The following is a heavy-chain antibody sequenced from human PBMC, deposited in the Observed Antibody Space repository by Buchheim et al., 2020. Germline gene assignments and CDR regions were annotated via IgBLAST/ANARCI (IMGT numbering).Heavy chain of an antibody. CDR1: GFTFSSYW. D-gene: IGHD2-8*01. Sequence: EVQLVESGGGLVQPGGSLRLSCAASGFTFSSYWMHWVRQAPGKGLVWVSRINSDGSSTSYADSVKGRFTISRDNAKNTLYLQMNSLRAEDTAVYYCARGGPGEKYCTNGVCYKYYYYGMDVWGQGTT. CDR3: ARGGPGEKYCTNGVCYKYYYYGMDV. J-gene: IGHJ6*02. V-gene: IGHV3-74*01. CDR2: INSDGSST.